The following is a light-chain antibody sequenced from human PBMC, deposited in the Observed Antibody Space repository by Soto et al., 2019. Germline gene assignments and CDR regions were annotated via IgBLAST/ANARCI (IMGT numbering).Light chain of an antibody. J-gene: IGLJ7*01. CDR3: ATWDDSLTGPV. CDR2: NDY. CDR1: SSNIGSNT. V-gene: IGLV1-44*01. Sequence: QLVLTQPPSASGTPGQRVTISCSGSSSNIGSNTVFWYQQLPGTAPKLLIYNDYERPSGVPDRFSNSKSGTSASLAISGLQSEDEADYYCATWDDSLTGPVFGGGTQLTVL.